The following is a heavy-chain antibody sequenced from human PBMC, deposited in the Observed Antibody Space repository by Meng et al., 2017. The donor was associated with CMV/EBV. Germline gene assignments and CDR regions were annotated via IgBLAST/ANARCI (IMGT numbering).Heavy chain of an antibody. D-gene: IGHD3-3*01. J-gene: IGHJ6*02. CDR3: ARTPYYFWSGYGSLNARGCMDV. CDR2: ISSSSSYI. V-gene: IGHV3-21*01. Sequence: GESLKISCAASGFTFSSYSMNWVRQAPGKGLEWVSSISSSSSYIYYADSVKGRFTISRDNAKNSLYLQMNSLRAEDTAVYYCARTPYYFWSGYGSLNARGCMDVWGQGTTVTVSS. CDR1: GFTFSSYS.